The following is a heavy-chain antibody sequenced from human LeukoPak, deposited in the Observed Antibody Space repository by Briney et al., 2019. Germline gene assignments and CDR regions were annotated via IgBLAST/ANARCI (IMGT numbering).Heavy chain of an antibody. CDR1: GFTVSTNS. J-gene: IGHJ4*02. CDR3: TLSSSWYDYFDY. Sequence: GGSLRLSCTVSGFTVSTNSMSWVRQAPGKGLEWVSFIYSDNTHYSDSVKGRFTISRDNSKNTLYLQMNSLKTEDTAVYYCTLSSSWYDYFDYWGQGTLVTVSS. D-gene: IGHD6-13*01. V-gene: IGHV3-53*01. CDR2: IYSDNT.